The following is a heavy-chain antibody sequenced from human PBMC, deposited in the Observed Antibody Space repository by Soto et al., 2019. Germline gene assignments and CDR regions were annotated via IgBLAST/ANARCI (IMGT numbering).Heavy chain of an antibody. CDR3: ARAVTTPTLGSRRTSVGFYFDS. J-gene: IGHJ4*02. Sequence: PGGSMRLSYTTSEFTFSNYAMSLIRPPPEKGLERVSIISGTGSRTYYGNSVRGRFAISRDNPKNTLYLQMNSLRAEDTAKYYCARAVTTPTLGSRRTSVGFYFDSWGQGTLVTVSS. V-gene: IGHV3-23*01. CDR2: ISGTGSRT. CDR1: EFTFSNYA. D-gene: IGHD6-6*01.